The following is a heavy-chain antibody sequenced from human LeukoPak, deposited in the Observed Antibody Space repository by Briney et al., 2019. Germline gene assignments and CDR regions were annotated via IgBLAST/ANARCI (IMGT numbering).Heavy chain of an antibody. D-gene: IGHD2/OR15-2a*01. V-gene: IGHV3-48*02. CDR3: ARGDTLSDLNAFDI. CDR1: GFTCSSYT. CDR2: ITVSSTT. J-gene: IGHJ3*02. Sequence: PGVSLRLSCAASGFTCSSYTMNWVRQAPGKGLEWLSYITVSSTTYYIDSVQGRFTISRDNAKNSLYLQMNSLRDEDTAVYYCARGDTLSDLNAFDIWGQGTMVTVSS.